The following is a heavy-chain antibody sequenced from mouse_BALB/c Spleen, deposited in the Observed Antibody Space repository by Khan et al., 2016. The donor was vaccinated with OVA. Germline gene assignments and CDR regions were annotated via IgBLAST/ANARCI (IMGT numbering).Heavy chain of an antibody. CDR2: IDPENGNS. V-gene: IGHV14-1*02. CDR3: ARSGYFALFPY. Sequence: EVQLQQSGTELVRPGALVKLSCKASGFNISDYYIHWVMQRPEQGLEWIGWIDPENGNSIYDPKFQGKASITADTSSNTAYLHLSSLTSEDTAVYFCARSGYFALFPYWGQGTLVTVSA. D-gene: IGHD2-3*01. J-gene: IGHJ3*01. CDR1: GFNISDYY.